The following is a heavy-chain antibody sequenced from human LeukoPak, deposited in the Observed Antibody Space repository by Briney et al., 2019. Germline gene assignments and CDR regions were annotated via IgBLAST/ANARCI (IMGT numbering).Heavy chain of an antibody. V-gene: IGHV1-58*01. D-gene: IGHD3-9*01. CDR1: GFTFTSSA. CDR3: AADPTYYDILTGYYSFDY. Sequence: SVKVSCKASGFTFTSSAAQWVRQARGQRLEWIGWIVVGSGNTNYAQKFQERVTITRDMSTSTAYMELSSLRSEDTAVYYCAADPTYYDILTGYYSFDYWGQGTLVTVSS. J-gene: IGHJ4*02. CDR2: IVVGSGNT.